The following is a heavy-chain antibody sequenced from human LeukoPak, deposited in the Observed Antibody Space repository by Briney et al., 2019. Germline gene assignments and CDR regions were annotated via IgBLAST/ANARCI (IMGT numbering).Heavy chain of an antibody. CDR2: ISAYNSNT. D-gene: IGHD3-3*01. J-gene: IGHJ4*02. CDR1: GYTFTSFG. V-gene: IGHV1-18*01. CDR3: ARVRYYDFWSGYSPFDY. Sequence: ASVKVSCKASGYTFTSFGITWVRQAPGQGLEWMGWISAYNSNTNYAQKFQGRVTITTDESTSTAYMELSSLRSEDTAVYYCARVRYYDFWSGYSPFDYWGQGTLVTVSS.